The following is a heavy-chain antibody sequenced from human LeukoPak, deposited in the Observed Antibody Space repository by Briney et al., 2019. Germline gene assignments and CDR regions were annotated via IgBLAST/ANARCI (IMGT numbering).Heavy chain of an antibody. J-gene: IGHJ4*02. CDR2: IKQDGGEK. CDR1: GFTFSSYW. CDR3: ASGFGFDCSSTSCSYFDY. Sequence: PGGSLRLSCAASGFTFSSYWMSWVRQAPGKGLEWVANIKQDGGEKYYVDSVKGRFTISRDNAKNSLYLQMYSLRAEDTAVYYCASGFGFDCSSTSCSYFDYWGQGTLVTVSS. D-gene: IGHD2-2*01. V-gene: IGHV3-7*01.